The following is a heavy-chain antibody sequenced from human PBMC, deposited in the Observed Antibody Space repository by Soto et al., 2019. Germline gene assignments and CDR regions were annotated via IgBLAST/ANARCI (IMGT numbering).Heavy chain of an antibody. CDR3: AAGGGLPRYY. CDR1: GGSISSGGYS. J-gene: IGHJ4*02. CDR2: IYHSGST. D-gene: IGHD5-12*01. V-gene: IGHV4-30-2*01. Sequence: QLQLQESGSGLVKPSQTLSLTCAVSGGSISSGGYSWSWIRQPPGKGLEWIGYIYHSGSTYYNPSLERRVTIPVARSKNQFSLKLRSVPAADTAVYYCAAGGGLPRYYWGQGTLVTVSS.